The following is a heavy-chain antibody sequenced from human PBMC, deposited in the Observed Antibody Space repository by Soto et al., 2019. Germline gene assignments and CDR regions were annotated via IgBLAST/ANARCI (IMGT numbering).Heavy chain of an antibody. J-gene: IGHJ4*02. CDR3: ARLTGQLGFFDY. Sequence: GESLKISCKGSGYSFTGYWVGWVRQMPEKGLEWMGIIYPADSDTRYSPSFQGQVTISADKSISTTYLQWSSLKASDTAMYYCARLTGQLGFFDYWGQGTLVPSPQ. CDR1: GYSFTGYW. V-gene: IGHV5-51*01. D-gene: IGHD6-6*01. CDR2: IYPADSDT.